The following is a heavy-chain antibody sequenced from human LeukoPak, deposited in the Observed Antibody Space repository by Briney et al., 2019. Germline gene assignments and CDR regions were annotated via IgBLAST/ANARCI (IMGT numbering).Heavy chain of an antibody. CDR3: ARDRRSDYYDSSTFDY. V-gene: IGHV4-4*07. J-gene: IGHJ4*02. CDR2: IYTSGST. D-gene: IGHD3-22*01. Sequence: SETLSLTCTVSGDSISSYYWSWIRQPAGKGLEWIGRIYTSGSTNYNPSLKSRVTMSVDTSKNQFSLKLSSVTAADTAVYYCARDRRSDYYDSSTFDYWGQGTLVTVSS. CDR1: GDSISSYY.